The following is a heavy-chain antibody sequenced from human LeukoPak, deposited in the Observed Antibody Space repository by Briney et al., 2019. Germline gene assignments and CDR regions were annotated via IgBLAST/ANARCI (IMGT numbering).Heavy chain of an antibody. CDR1: GFTFSNYW. D-gene: IGHD3-3*01. CDR2: IKPNGIEK. V-gene: IGHV3-7*01. CDR3: ARGSYDFWREDAFDI. Sequence: GGSLRLSCEGSGFTFSNYWMTWVRQAPGKGLEWVANIKPNGIEKHYADSVEGRFTISRDNAKNSLYLQMNSLRAEDTAVYYCARGSYDFWREDAFDIWGQGTMVTVSS. J-gene: IGHJ3*02.